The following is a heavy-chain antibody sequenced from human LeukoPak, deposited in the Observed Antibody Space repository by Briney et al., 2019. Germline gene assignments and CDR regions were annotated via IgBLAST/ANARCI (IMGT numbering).Heavy chain of an antibody. CDR1: GFTFSSYW. V-gene: IGHV3-74*01. J-gene: IGHJ6*02. Sequence: GGSLRLSCAASGFTFSSYWMHWVRQAPGKGLVWVSRINSDGSSTSYADSVKGRFTISRDNAKNTLYLQMNSLRAEDTAVYYCARGLRGVPLYYGMDVWGQGTTVTVSS. D-gene: IGHD3-10*01. CDR3: ARGLRGVPLYYGMDV. CDR2: INSDGSST.